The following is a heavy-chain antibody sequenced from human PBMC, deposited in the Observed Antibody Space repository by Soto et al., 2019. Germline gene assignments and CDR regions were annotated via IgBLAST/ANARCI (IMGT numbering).Heavy chain of an antibody. V-gene: IGHV4-34*01. CDR2: INHAGST. CDR1: SGSFSVYY. Sequence: QVHLQQWGAGLLKPSETLSLTCAVYSGSFSVYYWNWIRQSPGKGLEWIGEINHAGSTNYNPSLKSRVTISVDTSKNQFSLKLSSVTAADTAVYFCARDSTRRGACDIWGQGTMVTVSS. D-gene: IGHD4-4*01. J-gene: IGHJ3*02. CDR3: ARDSTRRGACDI.